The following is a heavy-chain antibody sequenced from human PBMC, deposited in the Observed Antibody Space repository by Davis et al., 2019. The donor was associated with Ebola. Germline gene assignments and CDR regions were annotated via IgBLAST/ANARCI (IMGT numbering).Heavy chain of an antibody. V-gene: IGHV5-51*01. CDR2: IYPGDSDT. CDR3: ARQQKYYYGMDV. J-gene: IGHJ6*02. Sequence: GGSLDLSCRGSGSSFTSYWMGWVRQMPGKGLEWMGIIYPGDSDTRYSPSFQGQVTISADKSISTAYLQWSSLKASDTAMYYCARQQKYYYGMDVWGQGTTVTVSS. CDR1: GSSFTSYW.